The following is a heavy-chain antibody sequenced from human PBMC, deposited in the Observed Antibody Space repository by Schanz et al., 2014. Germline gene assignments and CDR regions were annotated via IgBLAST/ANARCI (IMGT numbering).Heavy chain of an antibody. D-gene: IGHD6-19*01. J-gene: IGHJ4*02. CDR1: GFTFNNYD. CDR2: ISGGGGSA. V-gene: IGHV3-23*04. CDR3: VGIHVAVADAFY. Sequence: EVQLVESGGGLVQPGGSLRLSCAASGFTFNNYDMNWVRLVPGKGLECVSGISGGGGSAYYADSVKGRFTISRDNSKNTLYLQMNSLRPEDTALYYCVGIHVAVADAFYWGQGALVIVS.